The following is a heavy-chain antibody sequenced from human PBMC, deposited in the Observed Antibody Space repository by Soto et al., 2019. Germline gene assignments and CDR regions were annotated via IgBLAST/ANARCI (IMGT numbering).Heavy chain of an antibody. CDR3: VRAHCSGDSCQRDFYGMDV. Sequence: GGSLRLSCVASGFIFSRSWMHWARHAPGKGLVWVSRINGDGSITDYAEFVKGRFTISRDNAKNTLYLQMNSLRDEDRAVYYCVRAHCSGDSCQRDFYGMDVWGQGTSVTVSS. J-gene: IGHJ6*02. D-gene: IGHD2-15*01. V-gene: IGHV3-74*01. CDR2: INGDGSIT. CDR1: GFIFSRSW.